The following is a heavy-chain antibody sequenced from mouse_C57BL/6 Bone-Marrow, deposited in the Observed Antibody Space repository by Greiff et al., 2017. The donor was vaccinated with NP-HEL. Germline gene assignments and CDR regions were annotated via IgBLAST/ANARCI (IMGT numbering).Heavy chain of an antibody. CDR2: ISSGGSYT. CDR1: GFTFSSYG. J-gene: IGHJ3*01. Sequence: EVQVVESGGDLVKPGGSLKLSCAASGFTFSSYGMSWVRQTPDKRLEWVATISSGGSYTYYPDSVKGRFTISRDNAKNTLYLQMSSLKSEDTAMYYCARGDYDYGAYWGQGTLVTVSA. CDR3: ARGDYDYGAY. D-gene: IGHD2-4*01. V-gene: IGHV5-6*01.